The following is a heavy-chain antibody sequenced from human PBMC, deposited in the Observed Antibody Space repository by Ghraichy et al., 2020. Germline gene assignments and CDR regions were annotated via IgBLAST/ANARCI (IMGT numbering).Heavy chain of an antibody. Sequence: GGSLRLSCAASGFTFSSYSMNWVRQAPGKGLEWVSYISSSSSTIYYADSVKGRFTISRDNAKNSLYLQMNSLRAEDTAVYYCARDGLWQLGDLGPPSWYFDLWGRGTLVTVSS. J-gene: IGHJ2*01. D-gene: IGHD6-6*01. CDR2: ISSSSSTI. CDR3: ARDGLWQLGDLGPPSWYFDL. V-gene: IGHV3-48*01. CDR1: GFTFSSYS.